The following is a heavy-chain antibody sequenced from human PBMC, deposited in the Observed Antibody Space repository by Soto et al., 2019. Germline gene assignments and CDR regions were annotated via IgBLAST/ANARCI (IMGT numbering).Heavy chain of an antibody. V-gene: IGHV3-23*01. D-gene: IGHD3-9*01. J-gene: IGHJ3*02. CDR2: ISGSGGST. CDR1: GFTFSSYA. Sequence: PGGSLRLSCAASGFTFSSYAMSWARQAPGKGLEWVSAISGSGGSTYYADSVEGRFTISRDNSKNTLYLQMNSLRAEDTAVYYCAKDRSIKSQGREVLRYFDWLKSLDAFDIWGQGTMVTVPS. CDR3: AKDRSIKSQGREVLRYFDWLKSLDAFDI.